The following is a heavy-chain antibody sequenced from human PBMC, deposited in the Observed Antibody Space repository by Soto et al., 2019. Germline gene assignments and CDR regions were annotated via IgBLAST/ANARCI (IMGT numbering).Heavy chain of an antibody. CDR1: GLSVSDNF. D-gene: IGHD2-15*01. V-gene: IGHV3-53*01. CDR3: AKGRTPCGGSYRVYYYYYGMDV. Sequence: GGSLRLSCAAAGLSVSDNFMSWVRHSPGKGLQWVSIIYANKFGANTYYEDSVRGRFTISRDNSKNLLYLQMNSLRAEDTAVYYCAKGRTPCGGSYRVYYYYYGMDVWCQGTTVTVSS. J-gene: IGHJ6*02. CDR2: IYANKFGANT.